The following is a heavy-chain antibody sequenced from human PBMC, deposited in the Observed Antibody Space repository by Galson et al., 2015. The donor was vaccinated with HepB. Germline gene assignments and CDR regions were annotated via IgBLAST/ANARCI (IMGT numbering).Heavy chain of an antibody. CDR2: IIPILGIA. Sequence: SVTVSCKASGGTFSSYTISWVRQAPGQGLEWMGRIIPILGIANYAQKFQGRVTITADKSTSTAYMELSSLRSEDTAVYYCAREEMIENYYGMDVWGQGTTVTVSS. CDR3: AREEMIENYYGMDV. D-gene: IGHD3-22*01. J-gene: IGHJ6*02. V-gene: IGHV1-69*04. CDR1: GGTFSSYT.